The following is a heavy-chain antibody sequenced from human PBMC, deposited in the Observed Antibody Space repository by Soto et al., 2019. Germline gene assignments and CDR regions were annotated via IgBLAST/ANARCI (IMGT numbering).Heavy chain of an antibody. CDR1: GGTFSSYA. V-gene: IGHV1-69*13. CDR3: ARGWLQLTYLDY. J-gene: IGHJ4*02. Sequence: SVKVSCKASGGTFSSYAISCVRQAPGQGLEWMGGIIPIFGTANYARKFQGRVTITADESTSTAYMELSSLRSEDTAVYYCARGWLQLTYLDYWGQGTLVTVSS. CDR2: IIPIFGTA. D-gene: IGHD5-18*01.